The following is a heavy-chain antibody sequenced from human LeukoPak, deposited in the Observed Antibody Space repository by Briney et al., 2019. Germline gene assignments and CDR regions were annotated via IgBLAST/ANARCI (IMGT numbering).Heavy chain of an antibody. J-gene: IGHJ4*02. Sequence: SETLSLTCAVYGGSFSGYYWSWIRQPPGKGLEWIGEINHSGSTNYNPSLKSRVTISVDTSKNLFSLKLSSVTAADTAVYYCARGDDSSGWYSISDYWGQGTLVTVSS. CDR2: INHSGST. D-gene: IGHD6-19*01. CDR1: GGSFSGYY. CDR3: ARGDDSSGWYSISDY. V-gene: IGHV4-34*01.